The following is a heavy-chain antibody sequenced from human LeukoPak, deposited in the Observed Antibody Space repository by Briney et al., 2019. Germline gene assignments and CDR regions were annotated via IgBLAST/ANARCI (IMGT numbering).Heavy chain of an antibody. CDR3: ARTTEGGYTYGYFYYYYMDV. V-gene: IGHV4-59*01. Sequence: SETLSLTCTVSGGSISSYYWSWIRQPPGKGLEWIGYIYYSGSTNYDPSLKSRVTISVDTSKNQFSLKLTSVTAADTAVYYCARTTEGGYTYGYFYYYYMDVWGKGTTVTISS. D-gene: IGHD5-18*01. CDR1: GGSISSYY. CDR2: IYYSGST. J-gene: IGHJ6*03.